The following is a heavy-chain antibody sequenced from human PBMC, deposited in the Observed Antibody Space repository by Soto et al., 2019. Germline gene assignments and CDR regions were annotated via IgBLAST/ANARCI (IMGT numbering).Heavy chain of an antibody. D-gene: IGHD1-20*01. CDR1: GFTFDNYA. J-gene: IGHJ4*02. Sequence: GGSLRLSCATSGFTFDNYAVSWVRQAPGKGLEWVSFISGSGDYTYYADSVRGRFTISRDNSQNTLDLQMSSLRAEDTAVYYCATVHNTSRSFNYWGRGALVTVSS. CDR3: ATVHNTSRSFNY. V-gene: IGHV3-23*01. CDR2: ISGSGDYT.